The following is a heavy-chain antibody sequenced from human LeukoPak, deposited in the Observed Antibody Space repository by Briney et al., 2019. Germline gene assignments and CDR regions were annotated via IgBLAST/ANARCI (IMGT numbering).Heavy chain of an antibody. CDR3: AKDYYYDSSGYYYPGTPDAFDI. J-gene: IGHJ3*02. D-gene: IGHD3-22*01. CDR2: TSAYNGNT. V-gene: IGHV1-18*01. CDR1: GYSFTSYG. Sequence: GASVKVSCKASGYSFTSYGISWVRQAPGQGLEWMGWTSAYNGNTNYAQKLQGRVTMTTDTSTSTAYMELRSLRSEDTAVYYCAKDYYYDSSGYYYPGTPDAFDIWGQGTMVTVSS.